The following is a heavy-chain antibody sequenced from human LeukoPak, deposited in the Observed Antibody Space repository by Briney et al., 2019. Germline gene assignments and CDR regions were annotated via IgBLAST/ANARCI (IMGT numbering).Heavy chain of an antibody. Sequence: GGSLRLSCAASGFTFSSYAMHWVRQAPGKGLEWAAVISYDGSNKYYADSVKGRFTISRDNSKNTLYLQMNSLRAEDTAVYYCAKDPRLRYFDWLTTDYYYYMDVWGKGTTVTVSS. CDR1: GFTFSSYA. D-gene: IGHD3-9*01. CDR2: ISYDGSNK. V-gene: IGHV3-30-3*01. CDR3: AKDPRLRYFDWLTTDYYYYMDV. J-gene: IGHJ6*03.